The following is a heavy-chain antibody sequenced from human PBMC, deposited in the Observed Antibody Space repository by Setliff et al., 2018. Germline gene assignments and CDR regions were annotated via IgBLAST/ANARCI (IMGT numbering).Heavy chain of an antibody. V-gene: IGHV4-34*01. Sequence: ETLSLTCAVYGGSFSTHYWIWIRQPPGKGLEWIGEINHSGSTNYNPSLKGRVTISVDTSKNQFSLKLSSVTAADTALYYCTVYNTGSSKDHYWGQGTPVTVSS. D-gene: IGHD2-8*02. CDR3: TVYNTGSSKDHY. CDR1: GGSFSTHY. CDR2: INHSGST. J-gene: IGHJ4*02.